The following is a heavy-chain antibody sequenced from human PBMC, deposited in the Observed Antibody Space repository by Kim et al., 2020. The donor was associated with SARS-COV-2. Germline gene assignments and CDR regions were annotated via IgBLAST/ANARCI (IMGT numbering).Heavy chain of an antibody. V-gene: IGHV3-30*09. Sequence: GGSLRLSCAASGFSFSDYAMHWVRQAPGKGLEWVAVVSDDGYDKYYADSVKGRFAISRDNSKNMLFLQMSDLGRDDTAVYYCARNIAASVVYWGQGTRVTVSS. CDR1: GFSFSDYA. D-gene: IGHD6-25*01. J-gene: IGHJ4*02. CDR2: VSDDGYDK. CDR3: ARNIAASVVY.